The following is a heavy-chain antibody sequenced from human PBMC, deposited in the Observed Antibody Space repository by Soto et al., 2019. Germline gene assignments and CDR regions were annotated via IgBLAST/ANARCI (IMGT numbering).Heavy chain of an antibody. D-gene: IGHD6-13*01. CDR2: ISVTGTTV. Sequence: GGSLRLSCAASGFTFSDYYMSWIRQTPGKGLELVSYISVTGTTVYYADSVKGRFTISRDNAKKSLYLQMSSLRAEDTAVYYCARDNAAAGTPFDYWGQGTLFTVSS. J-gene: IGHJ4*02. V-gene: IGHV3-11*01. CDR1: GFTFSDYY. CDR3: ARDNAAAGTPFDY.